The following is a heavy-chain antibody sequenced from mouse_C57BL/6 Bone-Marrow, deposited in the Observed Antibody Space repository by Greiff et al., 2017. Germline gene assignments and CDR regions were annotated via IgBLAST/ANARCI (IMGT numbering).Heavy chain of an antibody. J-gene: IGHJ3*01. Sequence: VQLQQSGPELVRPGTSVKVSCKASGYAFTNYLIEWVKQRPGQGLEWIGVINPGSGGTNYNEKFKGKATLTADKSSSTADMQLSSLTSEDSAVYFCARGDWFAYWGQGTLVTVSA. D-gene: IGHD2-13*01. CDR3: ARGDWFAY. CDR1: GYAFTNYL. CDR2: INPGSGGT. V-gene: IGHV1-54*01.